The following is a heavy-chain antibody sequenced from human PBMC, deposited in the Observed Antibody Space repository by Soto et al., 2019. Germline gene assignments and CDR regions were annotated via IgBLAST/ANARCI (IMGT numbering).Heavy chain of an antibody. J-gene: IGHJ6*02. D-gene: IGHD1-1*01. CDR2: TYYRSKWYN. Sequence: QVQLQQSGPGLVKPSQTLSLTCAISGDSVSSNSAAWNWIRQSPSRGLEWLGRTYYRSKWYNDYAVSVQSRITINPDTSKNQFSLQLNSVTHADTAVYYCARGGYELDLYYYGMDVWGQGTTVTVSS. CDR1: GDSVSSNSAA. CDR3: ARGGYELDLYYYGMDV. V-gene: IGHV6-1*01.